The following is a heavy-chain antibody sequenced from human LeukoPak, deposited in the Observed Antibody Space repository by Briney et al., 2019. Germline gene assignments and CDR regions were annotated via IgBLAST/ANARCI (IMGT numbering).Heavy chain of an antibody. CDR3: ARANSSSWYSSDYYYYGMDV. J-gene: IGHJ6*04. CDR2: IYHSGST. D-gene: IGHD6-13*01. V-gene: IGHV4-30-2*01. CDR1: GGSISSGGYS. Sequence: KPPQTLSLTCAVSGGSISSGGYSWSWIRQPPGKGLEWIGYIYHSGSTYYNPSLKSRVTISVDRSKNQFSLKLSSVTAADTAVYYCARANSSSWYSSDYYYYGMDVWGKGTTVTVSS.